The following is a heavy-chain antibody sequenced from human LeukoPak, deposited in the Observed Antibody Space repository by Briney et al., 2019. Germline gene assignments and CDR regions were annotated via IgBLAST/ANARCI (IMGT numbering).Heavy chain of an antibody. CDR1: GYIFTSYA. D-gene: IGHD3-3*01. V-gene: IGHV7-4-1*02. J-gene: IGHJ6*03. CDR3: ARGPVLRSYYYYYMDV. CDR2: INTNTGNP. Sequence: ASVKVSCKASGYIFTSYAMNWVRQAPGQGLGWMGWINTNTGNPTYAPGFTGRFVFSLDTSVSTSYLQISSLKAEDTAVYYCARGPVLRSYYYYYMDVWGKGTPVTVSS.